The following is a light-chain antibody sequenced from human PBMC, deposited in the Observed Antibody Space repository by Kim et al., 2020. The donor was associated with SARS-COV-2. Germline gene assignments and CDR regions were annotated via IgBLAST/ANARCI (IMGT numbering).Light chain of an antibody. Sequence: APVGDRVTNTCRASQGITNNLAWYQHKPGKVPTLLIFAASTLQSGVPSRFSGSGSGTDFTLTISSLQPEDFATYYCQKYNSAPWTFGQGTKVDIK. J-gene: IGKJ1*01. CDR2: AAS. CDR3: QKYNSAPWT. CDR1: QGITNN. V-gene: IGKV1-27*01.